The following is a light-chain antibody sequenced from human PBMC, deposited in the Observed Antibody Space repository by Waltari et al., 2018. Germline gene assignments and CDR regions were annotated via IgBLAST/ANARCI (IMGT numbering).Light chain of an antibody. V-gene: IGKV3-11*01. CDR2: DAS. Sequence: ELVLTQSPATLSLSPGARATLSCRASQSVSSYVAWYQQKPGQAPRLLIYDASNRATGIPARFSGSGSGTDFTLTITSLGPEDFTVYYCQHRSDWPLTFGGGTKVEIK. J-gene: IGKJ4*01. CDR1: QSVSSY. CDR3: QHRSDWPLT.